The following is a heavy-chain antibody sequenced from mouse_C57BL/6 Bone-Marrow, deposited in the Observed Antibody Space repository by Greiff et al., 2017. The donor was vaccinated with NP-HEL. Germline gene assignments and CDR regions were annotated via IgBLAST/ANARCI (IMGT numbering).Heavy chain of an antibody. J-gene: IGHJ3*01. CDR1: GFTFSSYG. CDR2: ISSGGSYT. D-gene: IGHD4-1*01. V-gene: IGHV5-6*02. Sequence: DVKLVESGGDLVKPGGSLKLSCAASGFTFSSYGMSWVRQTPDKRLEWVATISSGGSYTYYPDSVKGRFTISRDNAKNTLYLQMSSLKSEDTAMYYCARRWDPAWFAYWGQGTLVTVSA. CDR3: ARRWDPAWFAY.